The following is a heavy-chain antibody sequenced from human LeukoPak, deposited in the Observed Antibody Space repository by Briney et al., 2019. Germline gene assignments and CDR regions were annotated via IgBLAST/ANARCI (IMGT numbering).Heavy chain of an antibody. J-gene: IGHJ3*02. Sequence: ASVKVSCKVSGYTLTELSMHWVRQAPGKGLEWMGGFDPEDGETIYAQKFQGRVTMTEDTSTDTAYMELSSLRSEDTAVYYCATRSQLEAAAEAFDIWGQGTMVTVSS. CDR2: FDPEDGET. D-gene: IGHD6-13*01. CDR3: ATRSQLEAAAEAFDI. CDR1: GYTLTELS. V-gene: IGHV1-24*01.